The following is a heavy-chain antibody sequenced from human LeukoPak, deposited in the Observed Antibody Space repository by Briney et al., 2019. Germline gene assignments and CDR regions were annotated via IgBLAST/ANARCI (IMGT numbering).Heavy chain of an antibody. Sequence: PSETLSLTCTVSGGSISNYYWSWIRQPPGKGLEWIGYIYYSGSTNYNPSLKSRVTISVDTSKNQFSLKLSSVTAADTAVYYCARHRSSWYYFDYWGQGTLVTVSS. J-gene: IGHJ4*02. CDR1: GGSISNYY. CDR3: ARHRSSWYYFDY. D-gene: IGHD6-13*01. CDR2: IYYSGST. V-gene: IGHV4-59*08.